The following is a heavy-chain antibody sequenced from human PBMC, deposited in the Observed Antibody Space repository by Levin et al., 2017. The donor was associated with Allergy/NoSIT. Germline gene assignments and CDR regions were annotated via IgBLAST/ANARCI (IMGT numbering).Heavy chain of an antibody. Sequence: SETLSLTCTVSGGSISSSSYYWGWIRQPPGKGLEWIGSIYYSGSTYYNPSLKSRVTISVDTSKNQFSLKLSSVTAADTAVYYCARRDYYGSGSYDYWGQGTLVTVSS. J-gene: IGHJ4*02. CDR1: GGSISSSSYY. CDR3: ARRDYYGSGSYDY. CDR2: IYYSGST. D-gene: IGHD3-10*01. V-gene: IGHV4-39*01.